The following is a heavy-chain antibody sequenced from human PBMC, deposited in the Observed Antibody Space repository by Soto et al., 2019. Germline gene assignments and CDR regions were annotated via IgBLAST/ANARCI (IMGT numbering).Heavy chain of an antibody. D-gene: IGHD3-3*01. Sequence: SETLSLTCAVYGGSFSGYYWSWIRQPPGKGLEWIGEINHSGSTNYNPSLKSRVTISVDTSKKQFSLKLSSVTAADTAVYYCASSRGDYDFWSGYQTYYYYGMDVWGQGTTVTVSS. CDR2: INHSGST. V-gene: IGHV4-34*01. CDR1: GGSFSGYY. CDR3: ASSRGDYDFWSGYQTYYYYGMDV. J-gene: IGHJ6*02.